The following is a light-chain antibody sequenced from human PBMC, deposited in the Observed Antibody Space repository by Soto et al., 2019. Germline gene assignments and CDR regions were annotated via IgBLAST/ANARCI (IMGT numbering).Light chain of an antibody. CDR3: SSYTSDSSYV. Sequence: QSVLTQPASVSGSPGQSITISCTGTSSDVGLYDYVSWYQQHPGKAPQLMIYAVSNRPSGVSNRFSASKSGNTASLFISGLQAEDEADYDCSSYTSDSSYVFGSGTKVTVL. CDR1: SSDVGLYDY. CDR2: AVS. V-gene: IGLV2-14*01. J-gene: IGLJ1*01.